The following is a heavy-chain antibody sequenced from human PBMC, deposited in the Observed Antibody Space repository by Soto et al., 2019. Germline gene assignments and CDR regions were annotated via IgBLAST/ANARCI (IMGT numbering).Heavy chain of an antibody. CDR3: ASPYYYGSGSGYGMDV. CDR1: GGTFSSYA. J-gene: IGHJ6*02. Sequence: QVQLVQSGAEVKKRGSSVKVSCKASGGTFSSYAISWVRQAPGQGLEWMGGIIPIFGTANYAQKFQGRVTITADESTSTAYMELSSLRSEDTAVYYCASPYYYGSGSGYGMDVWGQGTTVTVSS. CDR2: IIPIFGTA. V-gene: IGHV1-69*12. D-gene: IGHD3-10*01.